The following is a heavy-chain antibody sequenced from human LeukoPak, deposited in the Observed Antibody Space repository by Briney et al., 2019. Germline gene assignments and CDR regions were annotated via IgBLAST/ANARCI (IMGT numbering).Heavy chain of an antibody. CDR2: INSDGSST. J-gene: IGHJ4*02. CDR3: AREQDTIFGVVPTSDY. V-gene: IGHV3-74*01. CDR1: GFTFSSYW. D-gene: IGHD3-3*01. Sequence: GGSLRLSCAASGFTFSSYWMHWVRQAPGKGLVWVSRINSDGSSTSYADSVKGRLTISRDNAKNTLYLQMNSLRAEDTAVYYCAREQDTIFGVVPTSDYWGQGTLVTVSS.